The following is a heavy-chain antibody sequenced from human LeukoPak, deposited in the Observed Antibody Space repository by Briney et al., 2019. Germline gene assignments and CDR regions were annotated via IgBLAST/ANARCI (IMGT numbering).Heavy chain of an antibody. D-gene: IGHD6-13*01. V-gene: IGHV1-2*02. J-gene: IGHJ4*02. Sequence: ASVKVSCKASGYTFTGYYMHWVRQASGQGLEWMGWINPNSGGTNYAQKCQGRVTMTRDTSISTAYMELSRLRSDDTAVYYCARDGGSSWSSFDYWGQGTLVTVSS. CDR3: ARDGGSSWSSFDY. CDR2: INPNSGGT. CDR1: GYTFTGYY.